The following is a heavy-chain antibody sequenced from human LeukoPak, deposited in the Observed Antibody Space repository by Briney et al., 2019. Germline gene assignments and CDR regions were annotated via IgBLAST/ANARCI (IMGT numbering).Heavy chain of an antibody. V-gene: IGHV4-61*01. Sequence: SETLSLACTVSGGSVSSGSYYWSWIRQPPGKGLEWIAYIYYSGSTNYNPSLQSRVTISVDTSKNQFSLKLSSVTAADTAVYYCALANWEYYFDYWGQGTLVTVSS. CDR3: ALANWEYYFDY. D-gene: IGHD7-27*01. J-gene: IGHJ4*02. CDR2: IYYSGST. CDR1: GGSVSSGSYY.